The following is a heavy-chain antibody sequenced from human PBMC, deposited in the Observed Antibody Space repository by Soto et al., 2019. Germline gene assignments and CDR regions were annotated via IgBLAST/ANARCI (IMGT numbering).Heavy chain of an antibody. CDR2: IRDSGST. D-gene: IGHD2-8*01. J-gene: IGHJ4*02. V-gene: IGHV4-31*03. CDR3: ARAMANYFDY. Sequence: QVQLQESGPGLVKPSQTLSVTCTVSGGSVSSDDYSWSWIRQHPGKGLEWIGYIRDSGSTYYNPSLEGRVTISVDTSKHQFSVRLRSVTAADTAVYYCARAMANYFDYWGQGTLVTASS. CDR1: GGSVSSDDYS.